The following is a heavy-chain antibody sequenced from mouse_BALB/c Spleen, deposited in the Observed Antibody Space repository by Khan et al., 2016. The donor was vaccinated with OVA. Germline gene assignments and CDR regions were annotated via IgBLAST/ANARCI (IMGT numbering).Heavy chain of an antibody. Sequence: DVLLVESGGGLVQPGGSRKLSCTASGFTFSSFGMHWVRQAPEKGLEWVAYIGSDSSTIYYADTVKGRFTISRDNPKNTPLLQLTSLRSEDTAMYYCAGSRYWYWFAYWGQGTLVTVSA. V-gene: IGHV5-17*02. CDR1: GFTFSSFG. D-gene: IGHD2-12*01. CDR3: AGSRYWYWFAY. CDR2: IGSDSSTI. J-gene: IGHJ3*01.